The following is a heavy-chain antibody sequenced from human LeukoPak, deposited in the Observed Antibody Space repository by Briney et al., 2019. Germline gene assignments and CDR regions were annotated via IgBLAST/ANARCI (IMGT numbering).Heavy chain of an antibody. CDR3: AKNRGANYYKSYMDV. V-gene: IGHV3-23*01. J-gene: IGHJ6*03. CDR2: IGGGGRER. Sequence: PGGSLRLSCAASGFTFSTYAMSWVRPAPGKGLEWISTIGGGGRERFYADSVKGRFTVSRDNSKNTLYLQMSSLRAEDTAVYFCAKNRGANYYKSYMDVWGKGTTVTVSS. CDR1: GFTFSTYA. D-gene: IGHD4/OR15-4a*01.